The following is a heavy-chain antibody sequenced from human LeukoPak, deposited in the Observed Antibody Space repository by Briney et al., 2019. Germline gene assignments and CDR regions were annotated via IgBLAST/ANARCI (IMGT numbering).Heavy chain of an antibody. V-gene: IGHV3-74*01. J-gene: IGHJ3*02. CDR3: SRGGYNHGFDI. Sequence: GGSLRLSCAASGFTFRTYWMHWVRQAPGKGLVWVSRINSDGSDTVYADSVKGRFTFSRDNAKNTLYLQVNSLRAEDTAVYYCSRGGYNHGFDIWGQGTMVTVSS. CDR1: GFTFRTYW. CDR2: INSDGSDT. D-gene: IGHD1-1*01.